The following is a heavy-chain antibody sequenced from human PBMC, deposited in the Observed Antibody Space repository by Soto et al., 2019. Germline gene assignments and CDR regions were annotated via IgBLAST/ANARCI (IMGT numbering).Heavy chain of an antibody. Sequence: GGSLRLSCAASGFTFDDYGMSWVRQAPGKGLEWVCGINWNGGSAGYADSVKGRFTISRDNAKNALYLEINSLRAEDTAFYYCATGGDYERFYFAHWGQGALVTVSS. CDR3: ATGGDYERFYFAH. J-gene: IGHJ4*02. D-gene: IGHD4-17*01. CDR1: GFTFDDYG. CDR2: INWNGGSA. V-gene: IGHV3-20*04.